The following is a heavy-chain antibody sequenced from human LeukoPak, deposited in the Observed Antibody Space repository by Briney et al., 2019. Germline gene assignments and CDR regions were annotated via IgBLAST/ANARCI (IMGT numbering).Heavy chain of an antibody. D-gene: IGHD3-3*02. V-gene: IGHV3-23*01. Sequence: GGSLRLSCAASGFTFSSNAMSWVRQAPGKGLEWVSYITGSGGSTLYADSVKGRFTVSRDNSKNMLYLQMNSLRAEDTAVYFCAKGLSIASSFFDYWGQGTLVTVSS. CDR3: AKGLSIASSFFDY. J-gene: IGHJ4*02. CDR1: GFTFSSNA. CDR2: ITGSGGST.